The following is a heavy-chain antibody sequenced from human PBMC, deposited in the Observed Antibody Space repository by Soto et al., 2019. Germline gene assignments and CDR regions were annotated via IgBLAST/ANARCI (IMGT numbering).Heavy chain of an antibody. CDR3: ARVEIGSYDY. CDR1: GFIFNSRY. V-gene: IGHV3-7*01. CDR2: INQDGSEK. J-gene: IGHJ4*02. D-gene: IGHD1-26*01. Sequence: GGSLRLSCAASGFIFNSRYMSWVRQAPGKGLEWVANINQDGSEKKYVDSVKGRFTISRDNAKNSLYLQMNSLRAEDTAVYYCARVEIGSYDYWGQGTLVTVSS.